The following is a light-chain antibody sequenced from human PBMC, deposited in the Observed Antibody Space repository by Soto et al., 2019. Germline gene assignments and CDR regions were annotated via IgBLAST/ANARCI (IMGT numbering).Light chain of an antibody. CDR1: QSINSD. V-gene: IGKV3-11*01. CDR2: DAS. J-gene: IGKJ4*01. Sequence: EIVMTQSPATLSVSPGETTRLSCRASQSINSDVAWYQQKPGQAPRLLIYDASTRATGIPPRFSGSGSGTDFTLTISSLEPEDFAVYYCQQRSNSFGGGTKVDIK. CDR3: QQRSNS.